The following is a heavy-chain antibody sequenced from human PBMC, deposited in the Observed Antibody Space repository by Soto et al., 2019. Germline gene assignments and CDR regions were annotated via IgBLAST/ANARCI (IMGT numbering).Heavy chain of an antibody. J-gene: IGHJ5*02. D-gene: IGHD1-26*01. CDR1: GYTFTSYA. CDR3: ARWEVNNWFDP. CDR2: INAGDGNT. V-gene: IGHV1-3*05. Sequence: QVQLVQSGAEEKKPGASVKVSCKASGYTFTSYAMHWVRQAPGQRLEWMGWINAGDGNTKYSQKFQGRVTITRDTSASTAYMELRSLRSEDTAVYYCARWEVNNWFDPWGQGTLVTVSS.